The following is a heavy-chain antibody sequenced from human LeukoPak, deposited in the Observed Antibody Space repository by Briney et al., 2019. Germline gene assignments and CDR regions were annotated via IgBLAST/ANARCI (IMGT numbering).Heavy chain of an antibody. CDR1: GFTFSSYA. V-gene: IGHV3-23*01. CDR2: ISGSGGST. Sequence: PTGGSLRLSCAASGFTFSSYAMSWVRQAPGKGLEWVSAISGSGGSTYYADSVKGRFTISRDNSKNTLYLQMNSLRAEDTAVYYCAKAVEDSGSYHPPYYYYGMDVWGQGTTVTVSS. D-gene: IGHD1-26*01. CDR3: AKAVEDSGSYHPPYYYYGMDV. J-gene: IGHJ6*02.